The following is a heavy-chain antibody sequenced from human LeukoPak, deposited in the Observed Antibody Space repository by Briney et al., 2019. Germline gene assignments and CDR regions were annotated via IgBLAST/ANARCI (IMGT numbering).Heavy chain of an antibody. Sequence: GGSLRLSCAASGFTFSHYAMNWVRQAPGKGLEWVSSITSSSTIYYADSVKGRFTISRDNAKNSLYLQMNSLRAEDTAVYYCARPRDGYNLVAFDIWGQGTMVTVSS. J-gene: IGHJ3*02. CDR1: GFTFSHYA. CDR3: ARPRDGYNLVAFDI. CDR2: ITSSSTI. D-gene: IGHD5-24*01. V-gene: IGHV3-69-1*01.